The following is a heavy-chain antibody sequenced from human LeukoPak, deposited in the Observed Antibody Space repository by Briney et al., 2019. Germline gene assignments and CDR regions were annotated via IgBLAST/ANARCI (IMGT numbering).Heavy chain of an antibody. J-gene: IGHJ4*02. V-gene: IGHV1-69*13. CDR3: AKKYPSSMAPLGY. CDR1: GGTFSSYA. CDR2: IIPIFGTA. D-gene: IGHD2/OR15-2a*01. Sequence: SVKVSCKASGGTFSSYAISWVRQAPGQGLEWMGGIIPIFGTANYAQKFQGRVTITADESTSTAYMELSSLRSEDTAVYYCAKKYPSSMAPLGYWGQGTLVTVSS.